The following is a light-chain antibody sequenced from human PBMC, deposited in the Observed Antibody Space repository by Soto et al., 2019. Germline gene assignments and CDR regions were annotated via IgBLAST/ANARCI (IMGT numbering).Light chain of an antibody. J-gene: IGKJ2*01. CDR3: QQDNSYSPYT. Sequence: DIQMTQSPSSLSASVGDRVTITCRASQNIGRWLAWYQRKPGKAPDLLISDASSLESGVPSRFSGSGSGTDFTLTISSLQPDDVDTYYCQQDNSYSPYTFGKGTKVEIK. CDR2: DAS. V-gene: IGKV1-5*01. CDR1: QNIGRW.